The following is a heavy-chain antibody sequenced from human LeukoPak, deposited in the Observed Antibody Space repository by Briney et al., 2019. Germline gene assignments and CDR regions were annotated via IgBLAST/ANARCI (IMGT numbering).Heavy chain of an antibody. CDR1: GFTFSSYG. D-gene: IGHD1-26*01. CDR3: AKDVEKYSGSYLGVFDI. V-gene: IGHV3-30*02. Sequence: GGSLRLSCAASGFTFSSYGIHWVRQAPGKGLEWVAFIRYDGSNKYYADSVKGRFTISRDNSKNTLSLQMNSLRAEDTAVYYCAKDVEKYSGSYLGVFDIWGQETMVTLSS. J-gene: IGHJ3*02. CDR2: IRYDGSNK.